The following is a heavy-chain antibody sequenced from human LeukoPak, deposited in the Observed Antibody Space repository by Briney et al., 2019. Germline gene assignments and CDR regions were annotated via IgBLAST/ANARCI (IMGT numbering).Heavy chain of an antibody. V-gene: IGHV3-7*01. J-gene: IGHJ4*02. Sequence: PGGSLRLSCAASGFTFSHYWMTWVRQAPGKGLEWVANIKHDGTEKYYADSVKGRLTIPRDNAKNTLYLQMNSLRVEDTAVYYCASQIWLGELFAHYWGQGTLVTVSS. CDR1: GFTFSHYW. CDR2: IKHDGTEK. CDR3: ASQIWLGELFAHY. D-gene: IGHD3-10*01.